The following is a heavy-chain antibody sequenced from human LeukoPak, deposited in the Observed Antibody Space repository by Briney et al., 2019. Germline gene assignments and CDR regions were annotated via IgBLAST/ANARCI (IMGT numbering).Heavy chain of an antibody. CDR3: ARVLSAYYDFFDY. CDR2: IYTSGNT. V-gene: IGHV4-61*02. CDR1: GASISSGSYY. Sequence: PSETLSLTCTVSGASISSGSYYWSWIRQPAGKGLAWIGRIYTSGNTNYNPSLKSRVTISVDTSKNQLSLKLSSVTAADTAVYYCARVLSAYYDFFDYWGQGTLVTVSS. D-gene: IGHD3-3*01. J-gene: IGHJ4*02.